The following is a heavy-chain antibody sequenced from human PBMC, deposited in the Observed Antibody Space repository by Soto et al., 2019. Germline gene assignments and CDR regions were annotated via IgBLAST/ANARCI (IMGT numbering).Heavy chain of an antibody. V-gene: IGHV3-15*07. CDR2: IKSKTDGGTT. Sequence: EVQLVESGGGLVKPGGSLRLSCAASGFTFSNAWMNWVRQAPGKGLEWVGRIKSKTDGGTTDYAAPVKGRFTISRDDSKNTLYLQMNSLKTEDTAVYYCTAGEITMIGRGIWTCAFDIWGQGTMVTVSS. CDR3: TAGEITMIGRGIWTCAFDI. D-gene: IGHD3-22*01. CDR1: GFTFSNAW. J-gene: IGHJ3*02.